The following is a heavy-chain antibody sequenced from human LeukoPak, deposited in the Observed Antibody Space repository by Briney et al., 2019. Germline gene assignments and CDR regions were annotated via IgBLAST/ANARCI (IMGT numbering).Heavy chain of an antibody. J-gene: IGHJ3*02. Sequence: SETLSLTCTVSGGSLSSGSSYWGWIRQPAGKGLEWIGRIYTSGSTNYNPFLKSRVTISVDTSKNQFSLKLSSVTAADTAVYYCARESAARQDPDDAFDIWGQGTMVTVSS. CDR3: ARESAARQDPDDAFDI. V-gene: IGHV4-61*02. CDR2: IYTSGST. CDR1: GGSLSSGSSY. D-gene: IGHD6-6*01.